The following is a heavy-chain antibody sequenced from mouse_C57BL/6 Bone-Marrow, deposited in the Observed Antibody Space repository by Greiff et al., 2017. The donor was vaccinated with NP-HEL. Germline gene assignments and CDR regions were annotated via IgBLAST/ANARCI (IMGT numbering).Heavy chain of an antibody. CDR1: GFNIKDDY. Sequence: EVQLVESGAELVRPGASVKLSCTASGFNIKDDYMHWVKQRPEQGLEWIGWIDPENGDTEYASKFQGKATITADTSSNTAYLQLSSLTSEDTAVYYCTTWDYDGAWFAYWGQGTLVTVSA. D-gene: IGHD2-4*01. V-gene: IGHV14-4*01. J-gene: IGHJ3*01. CDR2: IDPENGDT. CDR3: TTWDYDGAWFAY.